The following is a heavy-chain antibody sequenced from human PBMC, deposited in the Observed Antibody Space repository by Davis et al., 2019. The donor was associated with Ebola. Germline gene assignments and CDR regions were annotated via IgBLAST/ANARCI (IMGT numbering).Heavy chain of an antibody. J-gene: IGHJ4*02. D-gene: IGHD3-3*01. CDR2: INPDTGTT. CDR1: RYTFNGYF. V-gene: IGHV1-2*02. Sequence: ASVKVSCKASRYTFNGYFMHWVRQAPGKGLEWMGWINPDTGTTNYAQKYQGRVTMTRDTSISTAYMELIRLRSDDTAVYYCAKGSTIFGVVIDSWGQGTLVTVSS. CDR3: AKGSTIFGVVIDS.